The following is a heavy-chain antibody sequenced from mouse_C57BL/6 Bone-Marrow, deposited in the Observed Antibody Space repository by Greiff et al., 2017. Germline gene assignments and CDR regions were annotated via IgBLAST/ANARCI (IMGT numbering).Heavy chain of an antibody. V-gene: IGHV1-82*01. CDR2: IYPGDGDT. J-gene: IGHJ3*01. CDR3: ARRGDYDPAWCAY. D-gene: IGHD2-4*01. CDR1: GYAFSSSW. Sequence: QVQLQQSGPELVKPGASVKISCKASGYAFSSSWMDWVKQRPGKGLEWIGRIYPGDGDTNYNGKFKGKANMTSDKSSSTAYMQLSSLTSEDSAVYFCARRGDYDPAWCAYWGQGTLVTVSA.